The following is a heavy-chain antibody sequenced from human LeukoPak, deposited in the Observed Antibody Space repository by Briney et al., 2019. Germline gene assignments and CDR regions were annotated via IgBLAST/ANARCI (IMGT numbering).Heavy chain of an antibody. CDR2: INHSGST. CDR3: ARVIQWRFDP. Sequence: KPSQTLSLTCTVSGGSISSGSYYWSWIRQPPGKGLEWIGEINHSGSTNYNPSLKSRVTISVDTSKNQFSLKLSSVTAADTAVYYCARVIQWRFDPWGQGTLVTVSS. V-gene: IGHV4-39*07. D-gene: IGHD6-19*01. J-gene: IGHJ5*02. CDR1: GGSISSGSYY.